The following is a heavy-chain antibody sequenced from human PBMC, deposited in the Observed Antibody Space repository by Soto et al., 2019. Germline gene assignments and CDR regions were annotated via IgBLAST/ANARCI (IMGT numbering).Heavy chain of an antibody. CDR2: ISGYNGDT. D-gene: IGHD6-13*01. Sequence: QVQIVQSGAEVKKPGASVKVSCKASGYTFTNYGINWVRQAPGQGPEWMGWISGYNGDTKYSQTLQGRVTMTTDTSTSTAYMELRSLRSDDTAVYYCARGGSSWSAEYYQHWGQGTLVIVSS. CDR1: GYTFTNYG. V-gene: IGHV1-18*04. CDR3: ARGGSSWSAEYYQH. J-gene: IGHJ1*01.